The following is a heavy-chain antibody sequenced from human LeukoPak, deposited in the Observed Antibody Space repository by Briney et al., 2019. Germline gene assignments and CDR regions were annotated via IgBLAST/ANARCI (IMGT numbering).Heavy chain of an antibody. J-gene: IGHJ4*02. V-gene: IGHV3-7*01. CDR3: TRDEGATVATYRFDF. CDR1: GFDFRNYY. Sequence: GGSVRLSCEASGFDFRNYYMSWVRQAPGKGLEWLANIKYDGTYTNYKDSVKGRLTLSRDNAKNSVSLQMNSLRAEDTAVYYCTRDEGATVATYRFDFWGRGTLVTVAS. D-gene: IGHD4-23*01. CDR2: IKYDGTYT.